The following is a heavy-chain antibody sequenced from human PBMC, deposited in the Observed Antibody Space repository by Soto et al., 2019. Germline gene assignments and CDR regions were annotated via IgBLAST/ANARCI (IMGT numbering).Heavy chain of an antibody. D-gene: IGHD3-10*01. CDR3: ANPVVRDI. CDR1: GFTFSSYA. J-gene: IGHJ3*02. Sequence: QVQLVESGGGVVQPGRSLRLSCAASGFTFSSYAMHWVRQAPGKGLEWVAVISYDGSNKYYADSVKGRFTISRDNSKNTLYLQMNSLRAEDTAVYYCANPVVRDIWGQGTMVTVSS. V-gene: IGHV3-30-3*01. CDR2: ISYDGSNK.